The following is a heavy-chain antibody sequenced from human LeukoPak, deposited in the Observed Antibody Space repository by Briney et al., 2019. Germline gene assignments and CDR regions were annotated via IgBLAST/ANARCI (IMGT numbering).Heavy chain of an antibody. CDR3: AKVGGWELLFYYYMDV. V-gene: IGHV3-30*02. CDR2: IRYDGSNK. Sequence: PGGSLRLSCAASGFTFSSYGMHWVRQAPGKGLEWVAFIRYDGSNKYYADSVKGRFTISRDNSKNTLYLQMNSLRAEDTAVYYCAKVGGWELLFYYYMDVWGKGTTVTVSS. CDR1: GFTFSSYG. D-gene: IGHD1-26*01. J-gene: IGHJ6*03.